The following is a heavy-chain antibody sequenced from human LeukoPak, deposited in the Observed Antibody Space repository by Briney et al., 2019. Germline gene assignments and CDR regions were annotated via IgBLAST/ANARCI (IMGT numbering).Heavy chain of an antibody. Sequence: PGGSLRLSCAASGFTFSGSAMHWVRQAPGKGLEWVGRIRSKANSYATAYAASVKGRFTISRDDSKNTAYLQMNSLKTEDTAVYYCTSHHFYNSGSQRQHWGQGTLVTVSS. J-gene: IGHJ1*01. CDR2: IRSKANSYAT. D-gene: IGHD1-26*01. CDR3: TSHHFYNSGSQRQH. CDR1: GFTFSGSA. V-gene: IGHV3-73*01.